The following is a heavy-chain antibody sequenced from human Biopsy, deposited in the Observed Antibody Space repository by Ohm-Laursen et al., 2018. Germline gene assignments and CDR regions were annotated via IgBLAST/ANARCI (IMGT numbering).Heavy chain of an antibody. Sequence: GTLSLTCTVSGGSISNNNYYWGWIRQPPGKGLEWIGSIFYRGSTHYKPSLKSRVNISVDTSKNKLSLKLNSVTAADTAVYYCARDYDTSGYYYVSWGQGTLVTVSS. D-gene: IGHD3-22*01. V-gene: IGHV4-39*01. CDR1: GGSISNNNYY. CDR3: ARDYDTSGYYYVS. CDR2: IFYRGST. J-gene: IGHJ5*02.